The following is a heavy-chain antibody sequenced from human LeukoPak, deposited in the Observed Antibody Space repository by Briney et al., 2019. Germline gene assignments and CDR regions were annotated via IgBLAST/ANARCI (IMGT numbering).Heavy chain of an antibody. CDR3: ARAPMGAAALY. V-gene: IGHV1-8*01. Sequence: ASVKVSCKASGYTFTNFDINWARQAPGQGLEWMGWMNPVSGNAGSAQKFQGRVTLTRDTSISTAYMELSSLRSDDTAFYYCARAPMGAAALYWGQGTLVTASS. J-gene: IGHJ4*02. D-gene: IGHD6-13*01. CDR2: MNPVSGNA. CDR1: GYTFTNFD.